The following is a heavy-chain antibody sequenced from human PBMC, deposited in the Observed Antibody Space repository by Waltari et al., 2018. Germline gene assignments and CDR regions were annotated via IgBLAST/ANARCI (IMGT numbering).Heavy chain of an antibody. CDR2: IKQDGSEK. V-gene: IGHV3-7*01. Sequence: EVQLVESGGGLVQPGGPLSLSCAASGFTFSSYWMSWVRQAPGKGLEWVANIKQDGSEKYYVDSVKGRFTISRDNAKNSLNLQMNSLRAEDTAVYYCARDDAAAAGTVDYWGQGTLVTVSS. CDR3: ARDDAAAAGTVDY. J-gene: IGHJ4*02. CDR1: GFTFSSYW. D-gene: IGHD6-13*01.